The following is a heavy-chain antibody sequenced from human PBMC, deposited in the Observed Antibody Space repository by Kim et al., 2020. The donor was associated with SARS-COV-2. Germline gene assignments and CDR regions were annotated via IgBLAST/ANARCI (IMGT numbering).Heavy chain of an antibody. Sequence: ASVKVSCKASGYTFSTYNLHWVRQAPGQGLEWIAWINTGSGGTQTSQSLQGRVTISRDTSASTAYLEMSSLTFEDTAVYYCARDQRVGLAPFDPWGQGTPVIVSS. CDR1: GYTFSTYN. J-gene: IGHJ5*02. CDR2: INTGSGGT. V-gene: IGHV1-3*04. D-gene: IGHD1-26*01. CDR3: ARDQRVGLAPFDP.